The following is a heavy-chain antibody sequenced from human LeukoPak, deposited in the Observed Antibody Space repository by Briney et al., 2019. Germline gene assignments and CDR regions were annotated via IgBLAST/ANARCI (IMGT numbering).Heavy chain of an antibody. J-gene: IGHJ5*02. CDR1: GYTFTGYY. CDR3: ARERKYGSSRADNWFDP. Sequence: ALVKVSCKASGYTFTGYYMHWVRQAPGQGLEWMGWINPNSGGTNYAQKFQGRVTMTRDTSISTAYMELSRLRSDDTAVYYCARERKYGSSRADNWFDPWGQGTLVTVSS. CDR2: INPNSGGT. V-gene: IGHV1-2*02. D-gene: IGHD6-13*01.